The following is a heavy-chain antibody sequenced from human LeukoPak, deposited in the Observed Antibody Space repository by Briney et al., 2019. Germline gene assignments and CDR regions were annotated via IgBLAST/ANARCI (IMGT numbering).Heavy chain of an antibody. V-gene: IGHV4-39*01. CDR3: ARLIWFGELLIDY. D-gene: IGHD3-10*01. CDR1: GGSISSSSYY. Sequence: SETLSPTCTVSGGSISSSSYYWGWIRQPPGKGLEWIGSIYYSGSTYYNPSLKSRVTISVDTSKNQFSLKLSSVTAADTAVYYCARLIWFGELLIDYWGQGTLVTVSS. J-gene: IGHJ4*02. CDR2: IYYSGST.